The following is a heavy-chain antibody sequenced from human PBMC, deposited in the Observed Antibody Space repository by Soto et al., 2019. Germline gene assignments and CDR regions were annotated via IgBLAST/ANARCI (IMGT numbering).Heavy chain of an antibody. CDR2: ITTHNGNT. V-gene: IGHV1-18*04. Sequence: QGQLVQSGAEVRRPGASVKVSCKASGDTLKTFDISWVRQAPGQGPEWMAWITTHNGNTNFAQKFRGRVTLTADTSVATDFMELRNLRSDDTGVYFCARFMFTRSGDNYSDYMDVWGQGTMVTVSS. J-gene: IGHJ6*03. CDR3: ARFMFTRSGDNYSDYMDV. CDR1: GDTLKTFD. D-gene: IGHD3-16*01.